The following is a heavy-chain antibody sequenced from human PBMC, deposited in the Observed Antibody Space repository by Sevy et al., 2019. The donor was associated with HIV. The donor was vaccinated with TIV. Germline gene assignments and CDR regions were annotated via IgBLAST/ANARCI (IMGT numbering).Heavy chain of an antibody. CDR1: GGSFSGYY. Sequence: SETLSLTCAVYGGSFSGYYWSWIRQPPGKGLEWLGEINHSGSTNYNPSLKSRVTISVDTSKNQFSLKLSSVTAADTAVYYCARAYGDYSWYFDLWGRGTLVTVSS. D-gene: IGHD4-17*01. CDR3: ARAYGDYSWYFDL. J-gene: IGHJ2*01. CDR2: INHSGST. V-gene: IGHV4-34*01.